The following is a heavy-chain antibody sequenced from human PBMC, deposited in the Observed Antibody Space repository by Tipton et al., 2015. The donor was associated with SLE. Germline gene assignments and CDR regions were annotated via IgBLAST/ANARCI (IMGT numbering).Heavy chain of an antibody. D-gene: IGHD5-24*01. CDR2: IYYSGST. V-gene: IGHV4-39*07. Sequence: TLSLTCTVSGGSISSSSYYWGWIRQPPGKGLEWIGSIYYSGSTYYNPSLKSRVTISVDTSKNQFSLKLSSVTAADTAVYYCARDSRDGYNTYYFDYWGQGTLVTVSS. CDR1: GGSISSSSYY. J-gene: IGHJ4*02. CDR3: ARDSRDGYNTYYFDY.